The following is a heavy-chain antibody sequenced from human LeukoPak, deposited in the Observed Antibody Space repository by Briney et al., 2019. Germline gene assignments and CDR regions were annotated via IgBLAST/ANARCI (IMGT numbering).Heavy chain of an antibody. Sequence: ASVKVSCKASGYTFSCHYMHWVRQAPAQGLEWMGWINPKSGGTYYAQEVQGRVTMTRDTSISTAYMELTRLRSDDTAVYYCTRSGFPEDWFDPWGQGTLVTVSS. V-gene: IGHV1-2*02. CDR3: TRSGFPEDWFDP. CDR1: GYTFSCHY. D-gene: IGHD1-26*01. CDR2: INPKSGGT. J-gene: IGHJ5*02.